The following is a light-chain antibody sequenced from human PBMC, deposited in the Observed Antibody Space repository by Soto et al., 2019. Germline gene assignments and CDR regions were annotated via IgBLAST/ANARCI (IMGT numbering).Light chain of an antibody. V-gene: IGKV3-11*01. CDR2: DAS. Sequence: EFVVTQSPATLSLSPGERATLSCRASQSVTSSLVWYQQKPGQAPRLLIYDASNRATGIPARFSGSGSGTDFTLTISSLEPEDSAVYYCQHRSTWPRAFGGGTKVEIK. J-gene: IGKJ4*01. CDR1: QSVTSS. CDR3: QHRSTWPRA.